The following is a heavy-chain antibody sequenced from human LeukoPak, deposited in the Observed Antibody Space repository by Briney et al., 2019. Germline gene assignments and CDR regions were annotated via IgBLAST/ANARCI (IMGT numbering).Heavy chain of an antibody. V-gene: IGHV4-38-2*01. CDR3: ARPTYYYDSSGYSHLYYFDY. Sequence: SETLSLTCAVSGYSISSGYYWGWIRQPPGKGLEWIGSIYHSGSTYYNPSLKSRVTISVDTSKNQFSLKLSSVTAADTAVYYCARPTYYYDSSGYSHLYYFDYWGQGTLVTVSS. D-gene: IGHD3-22*01. CDR1: GYSISSGYY. CDR2: IYHSGST. J-gene: IGHJ4*02.